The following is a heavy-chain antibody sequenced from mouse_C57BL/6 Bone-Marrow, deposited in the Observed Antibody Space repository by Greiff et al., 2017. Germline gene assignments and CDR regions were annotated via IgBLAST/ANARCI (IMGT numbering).Heavy chain of an antibody. CDR3: ARKAFYGNGAMDY. Sequence: QVQLQQPGAELVMPGASVKLSCKASGYTFTSYWMHWVKQRPGQGLEWIGEIDPSDSYTNYNQKFKGKSTLTVDKSSSTAYMQLSSLTSEDSAVYYCARKAFYGNGAMDYWGQGTSVTVSS. CDR2: IDPSDSYT. CDR1: GYTFTSYW. V-gene: IGHV1-69*01. D-gene: IGHD2-10*01. J-gene: IGHJ4*01.